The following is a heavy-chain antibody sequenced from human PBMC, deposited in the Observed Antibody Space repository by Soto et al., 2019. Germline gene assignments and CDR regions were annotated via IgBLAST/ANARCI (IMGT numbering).Heavy chain of an antibody. V-gene: IGHV4-30-4*01. D-gene: IGHD6-13*01. CDR3: ARDFPYSSSYYSYYYGMDV. CDR2: IYYSGST. CDR1: GGSISSGDYY. J-gene: IGHJ6*02. Sequence: SETLSLNCTVSGGSISSGDYYWSWIRQPPGKGLEWIGYIYYSGSTYYNPSLKSRVTISVDTSKNQFSLKLSSVTAADTAVYYCARDFPYSSSYYSYYYGMDVWGQGTTVTVSS.